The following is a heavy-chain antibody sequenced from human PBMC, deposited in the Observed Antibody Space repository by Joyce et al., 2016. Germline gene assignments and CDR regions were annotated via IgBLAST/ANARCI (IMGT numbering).Heavy chain of an antibody. CDR2: ISPMFGTA. CDR3: ARDGVGLRRWHSPLDH. CDR1: GGTFKSYT. J-gene: IGHJ4*02. D-gene: IGHD5-12*01. V-gene: IGHV1-69*18. Sequence: QVQLVQSGAEVKKPGSSVKVSCKASGGTFKSYTFSWVRQAPGHGLEWMGRISPMFGTAEYAQSFQGRVTITADESLTTAYMERSSLDLEDTAVYYCARDGVGLRRWHSPLDHWGQGTIVTVSS.